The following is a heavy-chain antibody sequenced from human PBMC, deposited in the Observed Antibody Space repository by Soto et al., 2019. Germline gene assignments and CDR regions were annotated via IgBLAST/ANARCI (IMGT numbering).Heavy chain of an antibody. CDR3: ARRTVGWYFDL. D-gene: IGHD4-17*01. J-gene: IGHJ2*01. CDR2: ISGSGGST. Sequence: EVQLLESGGGLVQPGGSLRLSCAASGFTFSIYAMNWVRQAPGKGLEWVSVISGSGGSTYYADSVKGRFTISRDNSKNTLYLQMTSLRAGDTAVYYCARRTVGWYFDLWGRDTLVTVSS. V-gene: IGHV3-23*01. CDR1: GFTFSIYA.